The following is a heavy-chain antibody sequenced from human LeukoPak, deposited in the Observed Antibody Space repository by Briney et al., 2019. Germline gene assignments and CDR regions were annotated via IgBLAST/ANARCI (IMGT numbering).Heavy chain of an antibody. J-gene: IGHJ4*02. D-gene: IGHD1-14*01. CDR2: IIPIFGTA. CDR3: ARGTTPYVETEFDY. CDR1: GGTFSSYA. V-gene: IGHV1-69*13. Sequence: GASVKVSCKASGGTFSSYAISWVRHAPGQGLEWMGGIIPIFGTANYAQKFQGRVTITADESTSTAYMELSSLRSEDTAVYYCARGTTPYVETEFDYWGQGTLVTVSS.